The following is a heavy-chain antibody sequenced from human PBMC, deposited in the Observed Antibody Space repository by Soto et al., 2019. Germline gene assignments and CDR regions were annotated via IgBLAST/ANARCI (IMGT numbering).Heavy chain of an antibody. Sequence: GGSLRLSCAASGFTFSSYAMHWVRQAPGKGLEWVAVISYDGSNKYYADSVKGRFTISRDNSKNTLYLQMNSLRAEDTAVYYCARAVRWTVDTAMGPYFDYWGQGTLVTVSS. CDR3: ARAVRWTVDTAMGPYFDY. CDR1: GFTFSSYA. D-gene: IGHD5-18*01. V-gene: IGHV3-30-3*01. J-gene: IGHJ4*02. CDR2: ISYDGSNK.